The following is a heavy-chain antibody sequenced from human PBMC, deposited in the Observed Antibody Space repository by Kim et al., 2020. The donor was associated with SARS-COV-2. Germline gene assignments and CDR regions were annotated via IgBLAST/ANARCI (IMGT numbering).Heavy chain of an antibody. D-gene: IGHD3-16*02. J-gene: IGHJ3*02. CDR3: TTGGSYRYQDAFDI. CDR2: IKSKTDGGTT. V-gene: IGHV3-15*01. CDR1: GFTFSNGW. Sequence: GGSLRLSCAASGFTFSNGWMSWVRQAPGKGLEWVGRIKSKTDGGTTDYAAPVKGRFTISRDDSKNTLYLQMNSLKTEDTAVYYCTTGGSYRYQDAFDIWGQGTMFPVSS.